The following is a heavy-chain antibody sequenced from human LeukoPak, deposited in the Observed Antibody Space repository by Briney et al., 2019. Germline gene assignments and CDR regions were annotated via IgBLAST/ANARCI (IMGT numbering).Heavy chain of an antibody. Sequence: ASVKVTCKASGYTFTSYAMHWVRLAPGQRLEWMGWINAGNGNTKYSQKFQGRVTITRDTSASTAYMELSSLRSEDTAVYYCARRSIVGATIDYWGQGTLVTVSS. CDR1: GYTFTSYA. D-gene: IGHD1-26*01. CDR3: ARRSIVGATIDY. J-gene: IGHJ4*02. V-gene: IGHV1-3*01. CDR2: INAGNGNT.